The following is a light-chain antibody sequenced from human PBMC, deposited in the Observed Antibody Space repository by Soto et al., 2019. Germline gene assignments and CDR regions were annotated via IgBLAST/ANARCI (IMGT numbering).Light chain of an antibody. CDR1: QSINNW. CDR2: DAS. J-gene: IGKJ4*01. V-gene: IGKV1-5*01. Sequence: DIQMTQSPSTLSASVGDRVTITCRASQSINNWLAWYQQKLGKAPKFLIYDASNLESGVPSRFSGSASGTEFTLTISSLQPDDFATYYCQQYDNYPLTFGGGTKVDI. CDR3: QQYDNYPLT.